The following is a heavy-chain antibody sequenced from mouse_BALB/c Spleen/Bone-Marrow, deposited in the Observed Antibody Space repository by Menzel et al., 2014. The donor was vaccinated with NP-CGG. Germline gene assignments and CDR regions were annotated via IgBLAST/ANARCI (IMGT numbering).Heavy chain of an antibody. V-gene: IGHV1-54*01. CDR2: INPGSGGT. CDR3: ARRDYAMDY. J-gene: IGHJ4*01. Sequence: QVQLQQSGAELVRPGTSVKVSCKASGYAFTNYLIEWVKQRPGQGLEWIGAINPGSGGTNYNEKFKGKATLTADKSSSTAYMQLSSLTSDDSAVYFCARRDYAMDYWGQGTSVTVSS. CDR1: GYAFTNYL.